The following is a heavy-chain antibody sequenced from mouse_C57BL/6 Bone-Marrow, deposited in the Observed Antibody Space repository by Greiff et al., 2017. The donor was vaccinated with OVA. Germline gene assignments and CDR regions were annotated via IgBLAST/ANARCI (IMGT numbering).Heavy chain of an antibody. CDR2: IYPRSGNT. CDR1: GYTFTSYG. J-gene: IGHJ2*01. V-gene: IGHV1-81*01. D-gene: IGHD4-1*01. Sequence: VQLQQSGAELARPGASVKLSCKASGYTFTSYGISWVRQRPGKGLEWIGEIYPRSGNTYYKEKVKGTATLTADKSSSTAYMELRRLTSEDSAVDFCARSNWYYFDYWGQGTTLTVSS. CDR3: ARSNWYYFDY.